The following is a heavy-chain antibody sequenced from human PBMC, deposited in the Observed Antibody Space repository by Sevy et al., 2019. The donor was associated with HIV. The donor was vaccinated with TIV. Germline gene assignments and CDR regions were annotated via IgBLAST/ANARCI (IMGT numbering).Heavy chain of an antibody. CDR1: GFTFGSYA. CDR3: ARDRDRQAINV. D-gene: IGHD2-21*01. J-gene: IGHJ3*01. Sequence: GGSLRLSCAASGFTFGSYAMHWVRQAPGKGLEWLAFISYDGSRKYYADSVKGRFTISRDNSKNTLFMQVNSLRDEDTALYYCARDRDRQAINVWGQGTMVTVSS. CDR2: ISYDGSRK. V-gene: IGHV3-30-3*01.